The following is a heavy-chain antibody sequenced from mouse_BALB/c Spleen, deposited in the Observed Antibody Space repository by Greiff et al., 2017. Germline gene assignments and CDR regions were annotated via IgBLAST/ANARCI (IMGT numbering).Heavy chain of an antibody. J-gene: IGHJ3*01. Sequence: QVQLKESGPGLVAPSQSLSITCTVSGFTFTSYDISWIRQPPGKGLEWLGVIWTGGGTNYNSAFMSRLSISKDNSKSKVFLKMNSLQTDDTAIYYCVRDYYDGFAYWGQGTLVTVSA. V-gene: IGHV2-9-2*01. CDR1: GFTFTSYD. CDR3: VRDYYDGFAY. D-gene: IGHD1-1*01. CDR2: IWTGGGT.